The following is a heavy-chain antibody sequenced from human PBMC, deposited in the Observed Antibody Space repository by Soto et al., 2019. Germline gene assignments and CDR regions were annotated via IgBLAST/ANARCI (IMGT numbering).Heavy chain of an antibody. D-gene: IGHD2-8*02. V-gene: IGHV4-30-2*01. Sequence: QLQLQESGSGLVKPSQTLSLTCDVSGGSISSGAYSWSWIRQPPGKGLEWIGYIYQSGSTHYNPSLRGRVTILGDRSKNQFSLRLSSVTAADTAVYYCARRDCTGVSCYFDYWGQGTLVTVSS. CDR3: ARRDCTGVSCYFDY. J-gene: IGHJ4*02. CDR1: GGSISSGAYS. CDR2: IYQSGST.